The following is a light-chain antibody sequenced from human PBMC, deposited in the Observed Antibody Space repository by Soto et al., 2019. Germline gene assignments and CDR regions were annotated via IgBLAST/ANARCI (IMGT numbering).Light chain of an antibody. Sequence: QSALTQPPSASGSPGQSVTISCTGTSSDVGGYNYVPWYQQHPGKAPKLMIYEVSERPSGVPDRFSGSKSSNTASLTVSGLQAEDEADYYCSSYAGSNNFVFGTGTKLTVL. CDR2: EVS. V-gene: IGLV2-8*01. J-gene: IGLJ1*01. CDR3: SSYAGSNNFV. CDR1: SSDVGGYNY.